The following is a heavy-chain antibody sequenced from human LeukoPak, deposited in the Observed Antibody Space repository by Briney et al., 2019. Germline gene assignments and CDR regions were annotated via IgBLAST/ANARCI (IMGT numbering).Heavy chain of an antibody. V-gene: IGHV3-23*01. CDR2: ISGSGGST. J-gene: IGHJ4*02. D-gene: IGHD3-22*01. CDR1: GFTFSSYA. CDR3: AKEIGYYDSSGYYYAVDY. Sequence: QPGGSLRLSCAASGFTFSSYAMSWVRQAPGKGLEWVSAISGSGGSTYYADSVKGRFTISRDNSKNTLYLQMNSLRAEDTAVYYCAKEIGYYDSSGYYYAVDYWGQGTLVTVSS.